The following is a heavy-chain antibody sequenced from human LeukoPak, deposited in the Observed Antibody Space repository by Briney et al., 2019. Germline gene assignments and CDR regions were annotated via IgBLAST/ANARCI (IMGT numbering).Heavy chain of an antibody. J-gene: IGHJ6*02. D-gene: IGHD3-22*01. Sequence: GGSLRLSCAASGFTFSSYGMHWVRQAPGEGLEWVAVISYDGSNKYYADSVKGRFTISRDNSKNTLYLQMNSLRAEDTAVYYCAKDRAVYYYDSNYGMDVWGQGTTVTVSS. CDR1: GFTFSSYG. CDR3: AKDRAVYYYDSNYGMDV. V-gene: IGHV3-30*18. CDR2: ISYDGSNK.